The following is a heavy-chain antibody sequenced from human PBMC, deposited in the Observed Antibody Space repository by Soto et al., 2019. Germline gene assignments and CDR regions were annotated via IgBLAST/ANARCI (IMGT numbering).Heavy chain of an antibody. J-gene: IGHJ5*02. V-gene: IGHV4-31*01. Sequence: QVQLPESGPGLVKPSQTLSLTCTVSGGSISSGGYYWSWIRQHPGKGLEWIGYIYYSGRTYYNPSLKSQVTIAVDTSKNQFSLKLSSVTAADTAVYYCARVFSDSRSFFDPLGQGTQVTVSS. CDR3: ARVFSDSRSFFDP. CDR2: IYYSGRT. D-gene: IGHD6-13*01. CDR1: GGSISSGGYY.